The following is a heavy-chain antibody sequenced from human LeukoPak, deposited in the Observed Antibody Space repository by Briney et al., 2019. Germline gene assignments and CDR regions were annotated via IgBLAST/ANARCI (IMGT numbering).Heavy chain of an antibody. J-gene: IGHJ3*02. CDR2: INPNSGGT. CDR3: AGEVVVPAATHDAFDI. D-gene: IGHD2-2*01. V-gene: IGHV1-2*02. CDR1: GYTFTGYY. Sequence: GASVKVSCKASGYTFTGYYMHWVRQAPGQGLEWMGWINPNSGGTNYAQKFQGRVTMTRDTSISTAYMELSRLRSDDTAVYYCAGEVVVPAATHDAFDIWGQGTMVTVSS.